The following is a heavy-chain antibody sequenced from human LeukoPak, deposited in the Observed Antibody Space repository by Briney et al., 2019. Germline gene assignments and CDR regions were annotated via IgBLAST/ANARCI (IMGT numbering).Heavy chain of an antibody. CDR1: GDSVSSNSAV. CDR2: TYYRSKWYN. CDR3: ARVGKRMAAAGDYYFYMDV. V-gene: IGHV6-1*01. J-gene: IGHJ6*03. D-gene: IGHD6-13*01. Sequence: KPSQTLSLTCAISGDSVSSNSAVWNWIRQSPSRGLEWLGRTYYRSKWYNDYAVSVKSRITINPDTSKNQFSLQLNSVTPEDTAVYYCARVGKRMAAAGDYYFYMDVWGKGTTVTISS.